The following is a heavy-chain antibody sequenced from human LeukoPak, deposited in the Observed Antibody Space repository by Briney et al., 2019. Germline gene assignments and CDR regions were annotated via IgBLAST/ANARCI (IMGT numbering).Heavy chain of an antibody. CDR2: VSGSGGIT. Sequence: GGSLRLSCVASGFAFSRFAMNRVRQAPGKGLEWVSIVSGSGGITYSEDSVKGRFTISRDNSKNTLYLEMNSLRAEDTAVYYCATEGFDNWGQGTLVSVSS. CDR3: ATEGFDN. D-gene: IGHD1-14*01. CDR1: GFAFSRFA. J-gene: IGHJ4*02. V-gene: IGHV3-23*01.